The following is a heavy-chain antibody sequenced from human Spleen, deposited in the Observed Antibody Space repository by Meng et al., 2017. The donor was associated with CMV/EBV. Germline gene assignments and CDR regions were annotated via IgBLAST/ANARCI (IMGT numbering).Heavy chain of an antibody. D-gene: IGHD6-13*01. CDR3: ATTPGGVAALGDNRFDP. J-gene: IGHJ5*02. CDR2: IIPIFRIT. CDR1: GTFSNYA. V-gene: IGHV1-69*17. Sequence: GTFSNYAISWVRQAPGLGLEWMGGIIPIFRITDYAQKFQGRVTIAADKSTSTAYMELSSLRSEDTAIYYCATTPGGVAALGDNRFDPWGQGTLVTVSS.